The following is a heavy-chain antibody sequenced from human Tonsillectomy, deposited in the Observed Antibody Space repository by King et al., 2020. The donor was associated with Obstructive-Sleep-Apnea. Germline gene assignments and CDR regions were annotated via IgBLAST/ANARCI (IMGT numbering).Heavy chain of an antibody. Sequence: VQLQESGPGLVKPSETLSLTCTVSGGSISNYYLSWIRQPPGKGLEWIGYMYFSGNTNFNPSLKSRVTISADTSKIQFSLRLSPGTAADTAGYYCARHRGVEDYGGYGDYFDYWGQGTLVTVSS. CDR2: MYFSGNT. J-gene: IGHJ4*02. V-gene: IGHV4-59*08. CDR3: ARHRGVEDYGGYGDYFDY. CDR1: GGSISNYY. D-gene: IGHD5-12*01.